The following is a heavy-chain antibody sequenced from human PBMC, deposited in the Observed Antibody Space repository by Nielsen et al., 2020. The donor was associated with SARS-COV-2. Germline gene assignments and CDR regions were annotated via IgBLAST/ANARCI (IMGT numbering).Heavy chain of an antibody. CDR1: GFTFSNYA. Sequence: GSLRLSCAAFGFTFSNYAMSWVRQAPGKGLEWVGEINHSGNTNFNPSLKSRVTISVDTSRNQFSLKLTSVTAADTAVYYCARGSDEGLALWGQGTLVTVSS. D-gene: IGHD6-19*01. J-gene: IGHJ4*02. CDR3: ARGSDEGLAL. CDR2: INHSGNT. V-gene: IGHV4-34*01.